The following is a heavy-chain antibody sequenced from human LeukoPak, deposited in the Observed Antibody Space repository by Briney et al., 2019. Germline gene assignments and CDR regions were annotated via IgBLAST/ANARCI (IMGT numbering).Heavy chain of an antibody. CDR2: ISSSGSTI. CDR3: AKDVQSSPYYYYGLDV. CDR1: GFTFSDYY. D-gene: IGHD3-16*02. Sequence: GGSLRLSCAASGFTFSDYYMSWIRQAPGKWLEWVSYISSSGSTIYYADSVKGRFTISRDNAKNSLYLQMNSLRAEDTAVYYCAKDVQSSPYYYYGLDVWGRGTTVTVSS. V-gene: IGHV3-11*01. J-gene: IGHJ6*01.